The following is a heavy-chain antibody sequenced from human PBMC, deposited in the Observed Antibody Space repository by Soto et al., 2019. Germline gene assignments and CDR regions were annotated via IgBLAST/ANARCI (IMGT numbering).Heavy chain of an antibody. D-gene: IGHD3-10*01. Sequence: EVLLDESGGGFVQPGGSLRLSCAASGFTVSNNYMTWVRQAPGKGLEWVSVIQGGGSISYADSVMDRFTISRDSSKNTVFLDMNSLIPEDTAVYFCARGEGSGSNALGDWGQGTLVTVSS. V-gene: IGHV3-66*01. CDR2: IQGGGSI. CDR1: GFTVSNNY. CDR3: ARGEGSGSNALGD. J-gene: IGHJ4*02.